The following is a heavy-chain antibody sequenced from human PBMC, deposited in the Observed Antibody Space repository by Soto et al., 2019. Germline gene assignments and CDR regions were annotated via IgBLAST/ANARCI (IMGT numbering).Heavy chain of an antibody. D-gene: IGHD6-13*01. J-gene: IGHJ6*03. CDR3: ARERGEGSSWHGGFYMDV. Sequence: GGSLRLSCTASAFTVRSNSMNWVRQAPGKGLEWVSVIYSDGSTYYADSVKGRFTISRHNSKNTVYLQMDSLRTEDTAVYYCARERGEGSSWHGGFYMDVWGTGTTVTVSS. CDR2: IYSDGST. CDR1: AFTVRSNS. V-gene: IGHV3-53*04.